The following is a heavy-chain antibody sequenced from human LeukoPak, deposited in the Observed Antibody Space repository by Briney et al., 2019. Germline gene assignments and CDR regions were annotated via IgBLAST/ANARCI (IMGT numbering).Heavy chain of an antibody. Sequence: ASVKVSCKASGGTFSSYAISWVRQAPGQGLEWMGGIIPIFGTANYAQKFQGRVTITADESTSTAYMELSSLRSEDTAVYYCAREVNPILAYDPWGQGTLVTVSS. CDR3: AREVNPILAYDP. V-gene: IGHV1-69*13. CDR1: GGTFSSYA. CDR2: IIPIFGTA. J-gene: IGHJ5*02. D-gene: IGHD3-3*01.